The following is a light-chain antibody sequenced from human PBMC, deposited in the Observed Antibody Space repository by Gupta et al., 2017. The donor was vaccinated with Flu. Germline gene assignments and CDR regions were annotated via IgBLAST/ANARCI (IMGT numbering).Light chain of an antibody. Sequence: SYELTQPSSVSVSPGQTVRITCSGDILAKKYARWFQQKPGQAPLLVIYKDTERPSGIPDRFSGSSSGTTVTLTISGAQVEDEADYYCYSAADSLWVFGGGTKLTVL. V-gene: IGLV3-27*01. CDR2: KDT. CDR3: YSAADSLWV. CDR1: ILAKKY. J-gene: IGLJ3*02.